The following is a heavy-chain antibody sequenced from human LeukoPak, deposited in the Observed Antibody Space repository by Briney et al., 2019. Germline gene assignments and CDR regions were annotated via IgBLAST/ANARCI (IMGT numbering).Heavy chain of an antibody. CDR2: INSDGSEG. V-gene: IGHV3-7*03. D-gene: IGHD6-6*01. CDR3: ARSSYSSSSSV. J-gene: IGHJ3*01. Sequence: GGSLRLSCAASGFTFNSYWVNWVRQAPGKGLEWVASINSDGSEGYYADVVKGRFTISRDNAKNSLYLQINSLRAEDTAVYYCARSSYSSSSSVWGQGTMVTVFS. CDR1: GFTFNSYW.